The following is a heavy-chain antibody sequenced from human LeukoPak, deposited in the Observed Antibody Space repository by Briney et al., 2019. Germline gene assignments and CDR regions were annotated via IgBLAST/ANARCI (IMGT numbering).Heavy chain of an antibody. CDR1: GGSISSSSYY. CDR3: AREIPVTGTPFDY. J-gene: IGHJ4*02. Sequence: SETLSLTCTVSGGSISSSSYYWGWIRQPPGKGLEWIGSIYYSGSTYYNPSLKSRVTISVDTSKNQFSLKLSSVTAADTAVYYCAREIPVTGTPFDYWGQGTLVTVSS. CDR2: IYYSGST. V-gene: IGHV4-39*07. D-gene: IGHD1-7*01.